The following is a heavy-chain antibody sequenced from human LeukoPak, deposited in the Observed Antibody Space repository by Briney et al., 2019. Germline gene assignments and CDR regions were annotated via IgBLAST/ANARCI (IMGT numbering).Heavy chain of an antibody. Sequence: GGSLRLSCAASGFTFSSYSMNWVRQAPGKGLEWVSSITSSSNYIYYADSVKGRFTISRDNAKKSLYLQMNRLSAEDPAVYYCARDVEAMAAAGGGVDYWGQGTLVTVSS. CDR3: ARDVEAMAAAGGGVDY. CDR2: ITSSSNYI. CDR1: GFTFSSYS. V-gene: IGHV3-21*01. D-gene: IGHD6-13*01. J-gene: IGHJ4*02.